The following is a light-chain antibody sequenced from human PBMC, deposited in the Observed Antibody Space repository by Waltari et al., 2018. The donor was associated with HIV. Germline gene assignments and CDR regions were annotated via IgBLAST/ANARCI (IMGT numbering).Light chain of an antibody. J-gene: IGLJ2*01. CDR1: SSDVGGYNY. CDR3: CSYASSTTLDV. CDR2: EVS. Sequence: QSALTQPASVSGSPGPSITISCTGTSSDVGGYNYVSWYQQHPGKAPKLLIYEVSNRPSGISNRFSGSKSGNTASLTISGLQAEDEADYYCCSYASSTTLDVFGGGTKLTVL. V-gene: IGLV2-14*01.